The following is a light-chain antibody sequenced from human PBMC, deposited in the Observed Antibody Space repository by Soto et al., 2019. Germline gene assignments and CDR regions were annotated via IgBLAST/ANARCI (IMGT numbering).Light chain of an antibody. CDR1: SSDVGGYDF. CDR2: QVS. Sequence: QSALTQPASVSGSPGQSSTISCTGTSSDVGGYDFVSWYQHHPGKAPRLIIYQVSNRPSGVSNCFSGSKSGNTASLTISGLQPEDEADYYCSSYISMIVLVFGGGTKVTVL. V-gene: IGLV2-14*01. CDR3: SSYISMIVLV. J-gene: IGLJ3*02.